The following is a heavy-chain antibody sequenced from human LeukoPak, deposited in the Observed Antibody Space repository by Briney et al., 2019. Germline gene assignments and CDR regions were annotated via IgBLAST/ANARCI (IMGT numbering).Heavy chain of an antibody. V-gene: IGHV4-39*01. CDR1: GGSISSSSYY. CDR2: IYYSGST. CDR3: AGNCPSPLSYDFWSGYYYYYMDV. D-gene: IGHD3-3*01. Sequence: PSETLSLTCTVSGGSISSSSYYWGWIRQPPGKGLEWIGSIYYSGSTYYNPSLKSRVTISVDTSKNQFSLKLSSVTAADTAVYYCAGNCPSPLSYDFWSGYYYYYMDVWGKGTTVTVSS. J-gene: IGHJ6*03.